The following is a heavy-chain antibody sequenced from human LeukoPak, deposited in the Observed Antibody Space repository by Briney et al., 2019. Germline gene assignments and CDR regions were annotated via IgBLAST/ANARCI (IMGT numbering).Heavy chain of an antibody. V-gene: IGHV4-34*01. CDR2: INHSGST. J-gene: IGHJ6*03. CDR1: GGSFSGYY. Sequence: SETLSLTCAVYGGSFSGYYWSWIRQPPGKGLEWIGEINHSGSTNYNPSLRTRVTISVDASRNQFSLNLSSVTAADTAVYYCARWSGSVTARNYYYYMDVWGEGTTVTVSS. D-gene: IGHD6-6*01. CDR3: ARWSGSVTARNYYYYMDV.